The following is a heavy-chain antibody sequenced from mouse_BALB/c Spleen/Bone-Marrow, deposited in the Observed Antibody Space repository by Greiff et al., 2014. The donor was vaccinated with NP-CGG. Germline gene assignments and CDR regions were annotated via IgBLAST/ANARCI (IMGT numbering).Heavy chain of an antibody. J-gene: IGHJ4*01. CDR3: ARDGNYRYAMDY. Sequence: VQLQQSGAELVKPGASVKLSGMASGFTFTSYWIHWVKQRPGQGPEWIGEINPSNGRTNYNEKFKSKATLTEDKSSSTAYMQLSSLTSEDSAVYYCARDGNYRYAMDYWGQGTSVTVSS. D-gene: IGHD2-1*01. V-gene: IGHV1S81*02. CDR2: INPSNGRT. CDR1: GFTFTSYW.